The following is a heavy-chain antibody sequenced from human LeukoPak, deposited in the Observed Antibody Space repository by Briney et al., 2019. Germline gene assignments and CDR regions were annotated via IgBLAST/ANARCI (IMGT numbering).Heavy chain of an antibody. CDR1: GGSISSSSYY. CDR3: ARDRAWIQLPYYFDY. J-gene: IGHJ4*02. Sequence: SETLSLTCTVSGGSISSSSYYWGWIRQPPGKGLEWIGSIYYSGSTYYNPSLKSRVTISVDTSKNQFSLKLSSVTAADTAVYYCARDRAWIQLPYYFDYWGQGTLVTVSS. CDR2: IYYSGST. V-gene: IGHV4-39*07. D-gene: IGHD5-18*01.